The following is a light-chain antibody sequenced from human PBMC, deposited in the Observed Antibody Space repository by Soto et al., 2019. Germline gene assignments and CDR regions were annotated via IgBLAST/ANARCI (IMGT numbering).Light chain of an antibody. CDR3: QQRSNWPPRST. J-gene: IGKJ4*01. Sequence: EIVLTQSPATLSLSPGERATLSCRASQSVSSYLAWYQQKVGQAPRLLIYDASNRATGIPARFSGSGSGTDFTLTISSLEPADFAVYYCQQRSNWPPRSTFGGGTKVEIK. CDR1: QSVSSY. V-gene: IGKV3-11*01. CDR2: DAS.